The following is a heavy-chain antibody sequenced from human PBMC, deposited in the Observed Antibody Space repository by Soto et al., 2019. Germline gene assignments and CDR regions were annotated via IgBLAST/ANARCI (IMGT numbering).Heavy chain of an antibody. CDR1: GFTFSNYA. D-gene: IGHD3-10*01. V-gene: IGHV3-23*01. CDR3: AKDAMVRGVYSFDY. Sequence: PGGSLRLSCAASGFTFSNYAMNWVRQAPGKGLEWVSGISLSGGSTYYADSVKGRFTISRDNSKNTLYLQMNSLRAEDTAIYYCAKDAMVRGVYSFDYWGQGILVTVS. J-gene: IGHJ4*02. CDR2: ISLSGGST.